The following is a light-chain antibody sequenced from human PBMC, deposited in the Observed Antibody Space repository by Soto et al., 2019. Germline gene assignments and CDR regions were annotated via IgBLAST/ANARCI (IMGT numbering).Light chain of an antibody. CDR3: SSYAGRNNLV. V-gene: IGLV2-8*01. CDR1: SSDVGGYNS. J-gene: IGLJ2*01. Sequence: QSALTQPPSASGSPGQSVTISCTGTSSDVGGYNSVSWYQQHPGKAPKLMIYEVTKRPSGVPDRFSGSESGNTASLTVSGLQAEDEADYYCSSYAGRNNLVFGGGTKLTVL. CDR2: EVT.